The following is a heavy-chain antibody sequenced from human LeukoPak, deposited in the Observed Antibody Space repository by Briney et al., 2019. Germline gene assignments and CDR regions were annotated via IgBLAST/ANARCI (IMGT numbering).Heavy chain of an antibody. CDR1: GFTFSSSW. J-gene: IGHJ4*02. Sequence: GGSLRLSCAASGFTFSSSWMTWVRQAPGKGLEWVAHVNEDGSDKYYVDSVTGRFSISRDNTKNSLYLQMSSLRAEDTAVYYCATWSNAWEFDYWGQGTLVSVSS. D-gene: IGHD1-26*01. V-gene: IGHV3-7*05. CDR3: ATWSNAWEFDY. CDR2: VNEDGSDK.